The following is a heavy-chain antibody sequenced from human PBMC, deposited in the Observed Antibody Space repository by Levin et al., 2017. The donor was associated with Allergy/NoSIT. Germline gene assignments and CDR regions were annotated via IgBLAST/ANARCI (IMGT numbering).Heavy chain of an antibody. CDR2: ISDDGSTK. D-gene: IGHD6-13*01. CDR1: GFAFNTYS. J-gene: IGHJ5*02. CDR3: ARDTGIASFDP. Sequence: GASVKVSCAASGFAFNTYSLHWVRQAPGRGLEWVAVISDDGSTKYYGDSVKGRFTISRDNSKKTVYLQMNSLRTEDTAVYYCARDTGIASFDPWGQGTLVTVSS. V-gene: IGHV3-30*04.